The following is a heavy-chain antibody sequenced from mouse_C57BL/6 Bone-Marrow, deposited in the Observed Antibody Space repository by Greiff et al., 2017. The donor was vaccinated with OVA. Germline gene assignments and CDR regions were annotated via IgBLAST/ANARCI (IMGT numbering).Heavy chain of an antibody. D-gene: IGHD2-12*01. J-gene: IGHJ3*01. V-gene: IGHV1-54*01. CDR2: INPGSGGT. CDR1: GYAFTNYL. CDR3: ARRYDDAY. Sequence: QVQLQQSGAELVRPGTSVKVSCKASGYAFTNYLIEWVKQRPGQGLEWIGVINPGSGGTNYNEKFKGKATLTADKSSSTAYMQLSSLTSEDSAVYFCARRYDDAYWGQGTLVTVSA.